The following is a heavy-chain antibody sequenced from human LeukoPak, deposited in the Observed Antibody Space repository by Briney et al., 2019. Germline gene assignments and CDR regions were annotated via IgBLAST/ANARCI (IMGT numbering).Heavy chain of an antibody. D-gene: IGHD2/OR15-2a*01. V-gene: IGHV1-69*13. CDR3: ASGRQMTIYGDRAYYFDY. CDR2: IIPIFGTA. Sequence: SVKVSCKASGGTFSSYAISWVRQAPGQGLEWMGGIIPIFGTANYAQKFQGRVTITADESTSTAYMELSSLRSEDTAVYYCASGRQMTIYGDRAYYFDYWGQGTLVTVSS. CDR1: GGTFSSYA. J-gene: IGHJ4*02.